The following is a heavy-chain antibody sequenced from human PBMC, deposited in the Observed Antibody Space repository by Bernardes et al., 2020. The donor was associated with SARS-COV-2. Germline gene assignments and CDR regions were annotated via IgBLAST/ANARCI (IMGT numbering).Heavy chain of an antibody. D-gene: IGHD4-4*01. V-gene: IGHV3-21*01. Sequence: GGSLRLSCATSGFPFSNFWMNWVRQAPGKGLEWVSSISSSSSYIYYADSVKGRFTISRDNAKNSLYLQMNSLRAEDTAVYYCARDLMTTVTTGWFDPWGQGTLVTVSS. CDR3: ARDLMTTVTTGWFDP. CDR1: GFPFSNFW. CDR2: ISSSSSYI. J-gene: IGHJ5*02.